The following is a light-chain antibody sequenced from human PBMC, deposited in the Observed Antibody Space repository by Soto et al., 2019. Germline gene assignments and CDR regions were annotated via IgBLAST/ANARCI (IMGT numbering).Light chain of an antibody. Sequence: EIVMTQSPATLSVSPGERATLSCRASQSVSNNLAWYQKKPGQAPRLLIYGASTRATGIPARFSGSGSGTEFTLTISSLQSDDFAFYYCQQYNNWWTFGQGTRVEIK. CDR2: GAS. V-gene: IGKV3-15*01. CDR1: QSVSNN. J-gene: IGKJ1*01. CDR3: QQYNNWWT.